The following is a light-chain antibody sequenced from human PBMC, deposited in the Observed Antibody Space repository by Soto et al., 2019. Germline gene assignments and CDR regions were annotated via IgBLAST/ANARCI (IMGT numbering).Light chain of an antibody. V-gene: IGLV2-14*01. CDR3: SSYTTATTRV. Sequence: QSVLTQPDSVSGSPGQSITISCTGTSRDVGAYNYVSWYQQHPGKAPKLMIFDVSNRPSGVSNRFSGSKSGNTASLTISGLQAEDEGDYYCSSYTTATTRVFGGGTKLTVL. J-gene: IGLJ3*02. CDR1: SRDVGAYNY. CDR2: DVS.